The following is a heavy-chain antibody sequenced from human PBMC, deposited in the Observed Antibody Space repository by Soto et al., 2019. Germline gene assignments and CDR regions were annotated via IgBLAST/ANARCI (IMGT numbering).Heavy chain of an antibody. V-gene: IGHV3-48*01. CDR3: ARDFGHGYHLDD. CDR2: ITDSSGTV. Sequence: PGGSLRLSCVASGFSFSNYNMNWVRQAPGKGLEWVSSITDSSGTVHYADSVRGRFTISRDNAESSLYLQMNSLRAEDTAVYYCARDFGHGYHLDDWGRGTMVTVSS. CDR1: GFSFSNYN. D-gene: IGHD5-18*01. J-gene: IGHJ4*01.